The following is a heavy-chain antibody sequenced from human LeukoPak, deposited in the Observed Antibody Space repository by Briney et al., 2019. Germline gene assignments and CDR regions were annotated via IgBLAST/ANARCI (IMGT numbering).Heavy chain of an antibody. CDR2: IRYDGSNK. V-gene: IGHV3-30*02. CDR3: AKADYYDSSGGIDY. D-gene: IGHD3-22*01. CDR1: GFTFSSYG. J-gene: IGHJ4*02. Sequence: PGGSLRLSCAASGFTFSSYGMHWVRQAPGKGLEWVAFIRYDGSNKYYADSVKGRFTISRDNSKNTLYLQMNSLRAEDTAVYYCAKADYYDSSGGIDYWGQGTLVTVSS.